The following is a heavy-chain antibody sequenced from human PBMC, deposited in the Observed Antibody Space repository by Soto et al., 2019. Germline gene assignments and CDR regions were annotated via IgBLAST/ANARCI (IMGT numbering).Heavy chain of an antibody. Sequence: ASVKVSCKASGYTFTSYDINWVRQATGQGLEWMGWMNPNSGNTGYAQKFQGRVTMTRNTSISTAYMELSSLRSEDTAVYYCARASSPWIKLSYYGMDVWGRGTTVTVSS. CDR3: ARASSPWIKLSYYGMDV. CDR2: MNPNSGNT. CDR1: GYTFTSYD. V-gene: IGHV1-8*01. J-gene: IGHJ6*02. D-gene: IGHD5-18*01.